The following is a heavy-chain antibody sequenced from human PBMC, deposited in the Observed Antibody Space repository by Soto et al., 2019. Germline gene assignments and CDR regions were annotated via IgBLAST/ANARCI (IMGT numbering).Heavy chain of an antibody. CDR3: ARDPPSGTTLDWFDS. V-gene: IGHV3-21*01. J-gene: IGHJ5*01. Sequence: EVQLVESGGGRSKPGGSLRLSFAASGFSFSTDSMGWVPQAPGKGREWVASISSSGSFMNYADSVKGRFTISRDNAKNSLYLQMRSLKDEDTAVYYCARDPPSGTTLDWFDSWGQGTLVTVSS. CDR1: GFSFSTDS. CDR2: ISSSGSFM. D-gene: IGHD1-7*01.